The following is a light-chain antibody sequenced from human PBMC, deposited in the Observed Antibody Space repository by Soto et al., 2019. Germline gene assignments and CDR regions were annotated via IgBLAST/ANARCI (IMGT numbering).Light chain of an antibody. CDR3: SSYKSTSTPYV. Sequence: QSVLTQPASVSGSPGQSITISCTGTSSDIGSYNYGSWYQQHPGKAPKLIIYYVTNRPAGISSRFSASKSGDTASLTISVRQADDEADYFCSSYKSTSTPYVFGTGTKLTVL. CDR1: SSDIGSYNY. V-gene: IGLV2-14*03. J-gene: IGLJ1*01. CDR2: YVT.